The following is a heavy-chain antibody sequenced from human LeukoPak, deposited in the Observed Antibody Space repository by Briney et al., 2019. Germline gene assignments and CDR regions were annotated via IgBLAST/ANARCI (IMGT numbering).Heavy chain of an antibody. J-gene: IGHJ4*02. D-gene: IGHD5-18*01. CDR2: IYTSGST. CDR3: AREDVDTGSDC. V-gene: IGHV4-61*02. CDR1: GGSISSGTYH. Sequence: PSETLSLTCTVSGGSISSGTYHWSWIRQPAGKGLEWIGRIYTSGSTDYNPSLKSRVTISKDTPQNHFSLKLSSVTAADTAVYYCAREDVDTGSDCWGQGTLVTVST.